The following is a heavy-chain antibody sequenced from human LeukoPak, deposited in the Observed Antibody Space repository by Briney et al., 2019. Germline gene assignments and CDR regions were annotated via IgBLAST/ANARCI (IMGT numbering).Heavy chain of an antibody. CDR1: GGSISSSSYY. CDR3: ARDYSRGWERFDP. V-gene: IGHV4-39*01. D-gene: IGHD4-11*01. CDR2: IYYSGST. J-gene: IGHJ5*02. Sequence: SETLSLTCTVSGGSISSSSYYWGWIRQPPGKGLEWIGSIYYSGSTYYNPSLKSRVTISVETSKNQFSLRLSSVTAADTAVYYCARDYSRGWERFDPCGQGTLVTVSS.